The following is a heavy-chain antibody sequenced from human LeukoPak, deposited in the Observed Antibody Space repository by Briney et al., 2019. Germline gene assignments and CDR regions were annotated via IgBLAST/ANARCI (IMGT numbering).Heavy chain of an antibody. Sequence: SETLSLTCTVSGDSISSNNYYWGWLRQPPGKGLEWIGTIYYSGSTYYNPSLRRRVTISVDTSKNQFSLKLSSVTAADTAVYYCARHGKIGLYCSGVGCCPYNWFDPWGQGTLVTVSS. V-gene: IGHV4-39*01. J-gene: IGHJ5*02. CDR1: GDSISSNNYY. CDR2: IYYSGST. CDR3: ARHGKIGLYCSGVGCCPYNWFDP. D-gene: IGHD2-15*01.